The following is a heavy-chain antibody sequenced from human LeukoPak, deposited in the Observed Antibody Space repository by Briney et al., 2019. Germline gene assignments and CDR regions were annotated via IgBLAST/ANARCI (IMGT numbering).Heavy chain of an antibody. Sequence: SETLSLTCTVSGGSISSGGYYWSWIRQHPGKGLEWIGYIYYSGSTYYNPSLKSRVTISVDTSKNQFSLKLSSVTAADTAVYYCARKFWSGYYPNNWFDPWGQGTLVTVSS. CDR1: GGSISSGGYY. CDR2: IYYSGST. D-gene: IGHD3-3*01. J-gene: IGHJ5*02. CDR3: ARKFWSGYYPNNWFDP. V-gene: IGHV4-31*03.